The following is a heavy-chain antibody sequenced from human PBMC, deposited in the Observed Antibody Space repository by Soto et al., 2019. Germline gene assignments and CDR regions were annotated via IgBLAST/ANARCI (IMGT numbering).Heavy chain of an antibody. CDR3: ARGGASVTTPFDS. D-gene: IGHD4-17*01. CDR1: EYACTHPY. Sequence: LSCGVSEYACTHPYMSQNRQAPGKGLEWISYISSSGSTIYYADSVKGRFTISRDNAKKSLYLQMDSLTADDTAVYYCARGGASVTTPFDSWGQGTQVTVYS. J-gene: IGHJ4*02. V-gene: IGHV3-11*01. CDR2: ISSSGSTI.